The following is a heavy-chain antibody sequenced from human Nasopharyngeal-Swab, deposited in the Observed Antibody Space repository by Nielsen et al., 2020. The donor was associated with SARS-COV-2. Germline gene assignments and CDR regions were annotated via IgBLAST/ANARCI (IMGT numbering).Heavy chain of an antibody. Sequence: GGSLRPSCAPSEFTSRSSDMHWVRQVTGEGLEWVSGIGTAGDTYYADTVKGRFTISREDAENTLYLQMHSLTAGDTALYSCARGMPVKIWGQGTMVTVSS. D-gene: IGHD2-2*01. V-gene: IGHV3-13*04. CDR2: IGTAGDT. CDR1: EFTSRSSD. CDR3: ARGMPVKI. J-gene: IGHJ3*02.